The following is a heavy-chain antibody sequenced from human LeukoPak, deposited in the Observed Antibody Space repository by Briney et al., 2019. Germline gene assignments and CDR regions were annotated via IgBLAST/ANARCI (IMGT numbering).Heavy chain of an antibody. Sequence: SETLSLTCTVSGGSISSGTCYWGWIRQPPGKGLEWIGSIYYSGSTLYTPSLKSRVTISVDTSKDRFSLKLSSVTAADTAVYYCARLPTAMGTSSDYWGQGTLVTVSS. J-gene: IGHJ4*02. CDR2: IYYSGST. D-gene: IGHD5-18*01. CDR1: GGSISSGTCY. CDR3: ARLPTAMGTSSDY. V-gene: IGHV4-39*01.